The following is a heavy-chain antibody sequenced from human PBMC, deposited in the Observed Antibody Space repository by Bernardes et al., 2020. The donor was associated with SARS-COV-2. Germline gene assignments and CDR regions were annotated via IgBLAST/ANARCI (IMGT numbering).Heavy chain of an antibody. CDR2: IKQDGSEQ. CDR3: AREEYGVPLDN. D-gene: IGHD4-17*01. Sequence: GGSLRLSCTASGFTFSTYWMSWVRQAPGKGLEWVANIKQDGSEQYYVDSVNGRFTISRDNAKNSLSLQMISLRPEDTAVYYCAREEYGVPLDNWGQGTLVTVSS. CDR1: GFTFSTYW. J-gene: IGHJ4*02. V-gene: IGHV3-7*03.